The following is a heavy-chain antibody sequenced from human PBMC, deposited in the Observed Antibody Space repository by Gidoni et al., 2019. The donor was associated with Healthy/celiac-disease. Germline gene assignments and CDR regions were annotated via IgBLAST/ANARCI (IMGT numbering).Heavy chain of an antibody. Sequence: QVHLVASGGGVVQPGRSLRLSCAASGFTFSSSGMHWVRQAPGKGLEWVAVIWYDGSNKYFADSVKGRVTISRDNAKNTLYLQMNSLGAEDTAVYYCARELLAAASLDYNYGLDVWGQGTTVTVSS. CDR1: GFTFSSSG. D-gene: IGHD6-13*01. CDR2: IWYDGSNK. V-gene: IGHV3-33*01. CDR3: ARELLAAASLDYNYGLDV. J-gene: IGHJ6*02.